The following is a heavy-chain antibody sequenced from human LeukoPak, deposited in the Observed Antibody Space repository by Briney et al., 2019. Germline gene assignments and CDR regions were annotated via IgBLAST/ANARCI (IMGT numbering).Heavy chain of an antibody. J-gene: IGHJ4*02. D-gene: IGHD5-24*01. CDR3: ARGGRWLQPAPDY. CDR2: INSDGSST. Sequence: GGSLRLSCAASGFTFSSYWMHWVRQAPGKGLVWVSRINSDGSSTSYADSVKGRFTISRDNAKNTLCLQMNSLRAEDTAVYYCARGGRWLQPAPDYWGQGTLVTVSS. V-gene: IGHV3-74*01. CDR1: GFTFSSYW.